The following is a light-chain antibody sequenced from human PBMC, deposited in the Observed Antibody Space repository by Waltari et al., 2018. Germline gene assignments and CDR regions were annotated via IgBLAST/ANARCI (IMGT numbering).Light chain of an antibody. CDR2: RNE. J-gene: IGLJ3*02. CDR3: AACDDSLRGHWV. V-gene: IGLV1-44*01. Sequence: QSVLTQPPSASATPGQGVIISCSGSSSNIGNNVVNWYQQLPGKAPKIRTYRNEQRPSGVPGRVSGSKSGTSASLASKGRESEDEADYYCAACDDSLRGHWVFGGGTKVTVL. CDR1: SSNIGNNV.